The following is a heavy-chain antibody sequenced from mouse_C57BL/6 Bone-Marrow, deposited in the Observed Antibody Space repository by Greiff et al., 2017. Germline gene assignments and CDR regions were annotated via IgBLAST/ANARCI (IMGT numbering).Heavy chain of an antibody. CDR1: GYTFTSYW. Sequence: VQLQQPGAELVKPGASVKMSCKASGYTFTSYWITWVKQRPGPGLEWIGVIYPGSGSSNYNEKFNSKATLTVDTSSSTAYMQLSSLTSEDSAVYYCTRTYYYGSNGVSWYFDVWGTGTTVTVSS. CDR3: TRTYYYGSNGVSWYFDV. D-gene: IGHD1-1*01. CDR2: IYPGSGSS. V-gene: IGHV1-55*01. J-gene: IGHJ1*03.